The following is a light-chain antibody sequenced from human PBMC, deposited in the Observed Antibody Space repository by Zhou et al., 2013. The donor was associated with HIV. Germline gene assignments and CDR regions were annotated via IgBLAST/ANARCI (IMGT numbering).Light chain of an antibody. CDR2: AAS. CDR1: ETVGRS. J-gene: IGKJ4*01. Sequence: IQMTQSPSIVSASPGDRVTITCRANETVGRSLAWYQQKLGKAPTLLIYAASTLQSGVPSRFSGSGSGTDFTLTISSLQPEDFATYYCQQLNSYLLPFGGGTKVEIK. V-gene: IGKV1-9*01. CDR3: QQLNSYLLP.